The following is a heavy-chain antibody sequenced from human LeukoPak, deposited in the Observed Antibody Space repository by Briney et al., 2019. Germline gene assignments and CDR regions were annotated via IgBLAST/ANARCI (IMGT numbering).Heavy chain of an antibody. Sequence: ASVKVSCKASGYTFTTYAMHWVRQAPGQRPEWMGWINTGNGNTKYSQKFQGRVTNTRDTSASTAYMELSGLRSEDTAVYYCARGLVVRGVNGVTFDYWGQGTLVTVSS. J-gene: IGHJ4*02. V-gene: IGHV1-3*04. CDR3: ARGLVVRGVNGVTFDY. CDR1: GYTFTTYA. CDR2: INTGNGNT. D-gene: IGHD3-10*01.